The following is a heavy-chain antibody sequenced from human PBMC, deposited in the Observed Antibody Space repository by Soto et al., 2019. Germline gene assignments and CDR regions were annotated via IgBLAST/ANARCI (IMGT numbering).Heavy chain of an antibody. V-gene: IGHV3-23*01. D-gene: IGHD5-12*01. CDR2: ISGSGGST. CDR3: AKVSGYDFPDYYYGMDV. J-gene: IGHJ6*02. CDR1: GFTFSSYA. Sequence: GGSLRLSCAASGFTFSSYAMSWVRQAPGKGLEWVSAISGSGGSTYYADSVKGRFTISRDNSKNTLYLQMNSLRAEDTAVYYCAKVSGYDFPDYYYGMDVWGQGTTVTVSS.